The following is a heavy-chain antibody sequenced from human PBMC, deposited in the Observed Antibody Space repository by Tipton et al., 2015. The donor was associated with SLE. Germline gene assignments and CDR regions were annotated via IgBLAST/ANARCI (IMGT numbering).Heavy chain of an antibody. Sequence: SLRLSCAASGFTFSDYWMHWVRQAPGKGLVWVSQINNDGSDATYADSVKGRFTISRDNSKNTLYLQMNSLRAEDTAVYYCAKDRASLTMVQGVILYWGQGTLVTVSS. D-gene: IGHD3-10*01. CDR1: GFTFSDYW. V-gene: IGHV3-74*01. CDR3: AKDRASLTMVQGVILY. J-gene: IGHJ4*02. CDR2: INNDGSDA.